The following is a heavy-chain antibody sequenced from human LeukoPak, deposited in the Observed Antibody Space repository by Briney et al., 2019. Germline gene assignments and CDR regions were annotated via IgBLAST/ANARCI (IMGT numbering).Heavy chain of an antibody. D-gene: IGHD6-19*01. V-gene: IGHV3-21*01. CDR2: ISSSSSYI. CDR1: GFTFSSYS. CDR3: ERVSTRSSGWY. Sequence: GGSLRLSCAASGFTFSSYSMNWVRQAPVKGLEWVSSISSSSSYIYYADAVKGRFTISRDNAKNSLYPQMNSLRAEDTAVYYCERVSTRSSGWYWGQGTLVTVSS. J-gene: IGHJ4*02.